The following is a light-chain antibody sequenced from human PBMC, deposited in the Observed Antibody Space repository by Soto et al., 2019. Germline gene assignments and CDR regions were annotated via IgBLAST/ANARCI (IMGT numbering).Light chain of an antibody. CDR2: GVF. CDR1: QAISRW. J-gene: IGKJ1*01. CDR3: QQYNSYDVWT. Sequence: DIQMTQSPSTLSASIGDRVTITCRASQAISRWLAWYQQKPGKAPKLLVYGVFSLERGVPSRFSGSGSGTEFTLTISSLQPDDFATYYCQQYNSYDVWTFGQGTKVDIK. V-gene: IGKV1-5*01.